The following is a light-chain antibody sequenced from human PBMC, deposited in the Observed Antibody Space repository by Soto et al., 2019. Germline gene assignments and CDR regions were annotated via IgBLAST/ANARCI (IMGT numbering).Light chain of an antibody. CDR1: SSDVGGYNY. V-gene: IGLV2-8*01. J-gene: IGLJ1*01. CDR2: EVT. CDR3: SSYAGSNNWG. Sequence: QSALTQPPSASGSPGQSVTISCTGTSSDVGGYNYVSWYQQHPGKAPKLMIYEVTKRPSGVPDRFSGSKSGNTASLTVSGLQAEDEADYYCSSYAGSNNWGLGTGTRSPS.